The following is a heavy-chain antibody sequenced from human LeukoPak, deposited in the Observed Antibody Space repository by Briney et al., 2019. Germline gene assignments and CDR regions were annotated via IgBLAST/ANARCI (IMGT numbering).Heavy chain of an antibody. D-gene: IGHD2-2*02. CDR2: VDPEDCET. CDR1: GYTFTDYY. CDR3: VVVPAAIRNSVLFDP. J-gene: IGHJ5*02. V-gene: IGHV1-69-2*01. Sequence: ASVKVSCKVSGYTFTDYYMHWVQQAPGKGLEWMGLVDPEDCETIYAEQFQGGVAIKSDTSTDTAYMGRSSLRSEDTAVYYCVVVPAAIRNSVLFDPWGQGTLVTVSA.